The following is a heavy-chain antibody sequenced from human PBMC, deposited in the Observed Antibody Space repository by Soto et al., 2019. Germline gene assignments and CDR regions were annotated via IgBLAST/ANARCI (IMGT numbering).Heavy chain of an antibody. CDR3: AKADGEQWLLPHLEN. D-gene: IGHD6-19*01. V-gene: IGHV3-23*01. CDR1: GFNFNKYA. J-gene: IGHJ4*02. CDR2: ISCCGGTA. Sequence: EVQLLESGGDLVRPGESLRLSCAASGFNFNKYAMSWVRQAPGEGLEWVSGISCCGGTASYADSVKGRFTIARDDSKNTLFLHMNSLRVEDPAEYYCAKADGEQWLLPHLENWGRGTLVTVS.